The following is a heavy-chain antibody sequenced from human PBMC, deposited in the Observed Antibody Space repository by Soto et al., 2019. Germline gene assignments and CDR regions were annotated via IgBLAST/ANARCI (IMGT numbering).Heavy chain of an antibody. D-gene: IGHD3-10*01. V-gene: IGHV3-7*03. J-gene: IGHJ3*02. CDR3: ARGRFWALDI. CDR1: GFTFSTYW. Sequence: EVQLMDSGGGLVQPGGSLRPSCAASGFTFSTYWMRWVRQAPGKGLEWVANMNHDGGQKYYVDSVKGRFTISRDNAQNSLYLQMRSLRAEDTAVYYCARGRFWALDIWGQGTMVTVSS. CDR2: MNHDGGQK.